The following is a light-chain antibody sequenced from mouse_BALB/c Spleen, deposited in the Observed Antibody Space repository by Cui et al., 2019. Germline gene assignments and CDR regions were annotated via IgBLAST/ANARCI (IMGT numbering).Light chain of an antibody. CDR3: QQYNNYPPSLT. CDR2: WAS. J-gene: IGKJ5*01. V-gene: IGKV6-23*01. CDR1: QDVGTT. Sequence: DIVMTQSHKFMSTSAGDRVNITCKASQDVGTTVAWYQQKPGQSPKLLIYWASTRHTGVPNRFTGSGSGTDFTLTISNVQSEDLADYFCQQYNNYPPSLTFGAGTKLELK.